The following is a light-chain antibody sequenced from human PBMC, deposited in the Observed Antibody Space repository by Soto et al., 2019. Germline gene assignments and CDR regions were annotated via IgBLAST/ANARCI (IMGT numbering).Light chain of an antibody. J-gene: IGLJ2*01. CDR1: NFGSKS. V-gene: IGLV3-21*02. CDR2: DDS. CDR3: QVWDRSSDHVV. Sequence: SYELTQPPSVSVAPGQTARITCGGNNFGSKSVHWYHQRPGQAPVLVVYDDSDRPSGIPERFSGSNSGNTATLTISRVEAGDEADYFCQVWDRSSDHVVFGGGTKLTVL.